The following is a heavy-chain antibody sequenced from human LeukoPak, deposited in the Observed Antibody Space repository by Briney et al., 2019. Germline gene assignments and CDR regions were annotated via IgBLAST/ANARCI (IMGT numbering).Heavy chain of an antibody. Sequence: SSETLSLTCAVYGGSFSGYYWSWIRQPPGKGLEWIGEINHSGSTNYNPSLKSRVTISVDTSKNQFSLKLSSVTAADTAVYYCASSQAAAGPGYFDYWGQGTLVTVSS. CDR1: GGSFSGYY. CDR3: ASSQAAAGPGYFDY. D-gene: IGHD6-13*01. CDR2: INHSGST. J-gene: IGHJ4*02. V-gene: IGHV4-34*01.